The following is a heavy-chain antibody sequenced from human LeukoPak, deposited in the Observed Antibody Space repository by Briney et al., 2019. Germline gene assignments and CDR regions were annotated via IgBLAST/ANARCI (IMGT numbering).Heavy chain of an antibody. Sequence: NPGGSLRLSCAASGFTFSSYSMNWVRQAPGKGLEWVSSISSGSSYIYYADSVKGRFTISRDNAKNSLYLQMHSLRAEDTAVYYCARLKYSGSYPADYWGQGTLVTVSS. CDR1: GFTFSSYS. CDR2: ISSGSSYI. D-gene: IGHD1-26*01. CDR3: ARLKYSGSYPADY. V-gene: IGHV3-21*04. J-gene: IGHJ4*02.